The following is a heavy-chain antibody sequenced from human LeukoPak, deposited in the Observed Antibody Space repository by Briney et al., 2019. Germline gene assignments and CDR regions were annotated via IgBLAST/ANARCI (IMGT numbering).Heavy chain of an antibody. CDR1: GFTFSSYG. V-gene: IGHV3-30*18. CDR2: ISYDGSNK. J-gene: IGHJ4*02. D-gene: IGHD4-23*01. Sequence: GGSLRLSCAASGFTFSSYGMHWVRQAPGKGLEWVAVISYDGSNKYYADSVEGRFTISRDNSKNTLYLQMNSLRAEDTAVYYCANGGNFDYWGQGTLVTVSS. CDR3: ANGGNFDY.